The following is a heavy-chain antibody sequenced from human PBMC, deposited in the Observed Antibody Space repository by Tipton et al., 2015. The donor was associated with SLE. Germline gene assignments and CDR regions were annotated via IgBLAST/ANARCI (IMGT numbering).Heavy chain of an antibody. D-gene: IGHD6-19*01. Sequence: SLRLSCAASGFTFSSYAMSWVRQAPGKGLEWASAISGSGGSTYYADSVKGRFTISRDNSKNTLYLQMNSLRAEDTAVYYCARGLSSGLTYYYYYGMDVWGQGTTVTVSS. CDR2: ISGSGGST. V-gene: IGHV3-23*01. CDR3: ARGLSSGLTYYYYYGMDV. CDR1: GFTFSSYA. J-gene: IGHJ6*02.